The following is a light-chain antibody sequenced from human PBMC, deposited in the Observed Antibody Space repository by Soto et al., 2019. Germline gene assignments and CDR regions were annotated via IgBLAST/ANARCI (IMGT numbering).Light chain of an antibody. CDR1: QSVSSSY. J-gene: IGKJ5*01. V-gene: IGKV3-20*01. Sequence: EIVFTQSPGTLSLSTGERATLSCRASQSVSSSYLAWYQQKPGQAPRLLIYGASSRATGIPDRFSGSGSGTDFTLTISRLEPEDFAVYYCQQYGSSPPITFGQGTRLEIK. CDR2: GAS. CDR3: QQYGSSPPIT.